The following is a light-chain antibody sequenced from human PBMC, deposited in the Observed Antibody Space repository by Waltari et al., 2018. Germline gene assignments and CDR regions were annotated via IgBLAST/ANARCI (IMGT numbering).Light chain of an antibody. J-gene: IGLJ2*01. Sequence: QAGLTQPPSVSKGLRQTATLTCPGNSNNVGDQGAAWLQQHQGHPPKLLFYRNNNRPSGISERLSASRSGNTASLTITGLQPEDEADYYCTAWDSSLNAVVFGGGTKLTVL. CDR3: TAWDSSLNAVV. V-gene: IGLV10-54*01. CDR1: SNNVGDQG. CDR2: RNN.